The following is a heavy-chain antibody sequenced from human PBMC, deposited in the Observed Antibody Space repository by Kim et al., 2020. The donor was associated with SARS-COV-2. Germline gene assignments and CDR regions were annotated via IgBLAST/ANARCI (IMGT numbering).Heavy chain of an antibody. CDR1: GYTFTSRY. CDR2: INPSSGGT. CDR3: ARGNTETIDY. V-gene: IGHV1-2*05. J-gene: IGHJ4*02. Sequence: ASVKVSCKTSGYTFTSRYLHWVRQAPGHGLEWMGRINPSSGGTDYAQKFQGRVTMTRDTSISTAYMELSSLRSDDTVVYYCARGNTETIDYWGQGTLVTVSS.